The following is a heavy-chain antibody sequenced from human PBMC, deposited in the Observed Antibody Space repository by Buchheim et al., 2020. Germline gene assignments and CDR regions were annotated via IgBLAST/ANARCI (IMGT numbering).Heavy chain of an antibody. J-gene: IGHJ4*02. Sequence: EVQLMESGGGLVNPGGSLRLACAASGFTFSNYNMHWVRQAPGKGLEWVSSISGSSSHIYHADSLRGRITISRDNAKNSLYLQMNRLSAEDTAVYYCARNEAYYDRSGYFLYWGQGT. D-gene: IGHD3-22*01. CDR2: ISGSSSHI. CDR1: GFTFSNYN. CDR3: ARNEAYYDRSGYFLY. V-gene: IGHV3-21*01.